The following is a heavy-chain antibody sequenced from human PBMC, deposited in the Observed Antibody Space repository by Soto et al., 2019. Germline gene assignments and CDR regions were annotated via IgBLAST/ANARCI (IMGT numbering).Heavy chain of an antibody. D-gene: IGHD3-22*01. Sequence: QVQLVESGGGVVQPGRSLRLSCAASGFTFSNYGMHWVRQAPGKGLEWVAVISYDGSNKYYVDSVKGRFTISRDNSKNTLYLQMNSLRAEDTAVYYCASNSGSGYYGWFDPWGQGTLVTVSS. J-gene: IGHJ5*02. CDR3: ASNSGSGYYGWFDP. CDR1: GFTFSNYG. V-gene: IGHV3-30*03. CDR2: ISYDGSNK.